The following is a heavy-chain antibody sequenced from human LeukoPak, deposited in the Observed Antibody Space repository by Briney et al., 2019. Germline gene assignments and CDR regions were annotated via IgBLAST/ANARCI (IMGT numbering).Heavy chain of an antibody. CDR1: GFTFSSYS. D-gene: IGHD6-19*01. CDR3: ARDHSGWYYFDY. J-gene: IGHJ4*02. Sequence: PGGSLRLSCAASGFTFSSYSMNWVRQAPGKGLGWVSSISSSSSYIYYADSVKGRFTISRDNAKNSLYLQMNSLRAEDTAVYYCARDHSGWYYFDYWGQGTLVTVSS. CDR2: ISSSSSYI. V-gene: IGHV3-21*01.